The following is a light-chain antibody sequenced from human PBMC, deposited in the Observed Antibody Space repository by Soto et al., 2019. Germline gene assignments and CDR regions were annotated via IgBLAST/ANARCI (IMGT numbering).Light chain of an antibody. CDR3: QQYNSYPYT. CDR1: QSISSW. J-gene: IGKJ2*01. Sequence: DIQMTQSPSTLSASVGDRVTITCRASQSISSWLAWYQQKPGKAPKLLIYKASSLESGVPSRFSGSGSGTEFTLTIRSLQPDDFATYYCQQYNSYPYTFGQGIQLEIK. CDR2: KAS. V-gene: IGKV1-5*03.